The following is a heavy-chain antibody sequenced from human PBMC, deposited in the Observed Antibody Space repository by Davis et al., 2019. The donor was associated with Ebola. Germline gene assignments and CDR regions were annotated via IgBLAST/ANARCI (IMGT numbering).Heavy chain of an antibody. CDR1: GFTFSSYS. J-gene: IGHJ6*02. CDR2: IRYDGSNK. Sequence: PGGSLRLSCAASGFTFSSYSMNWVRQAPGKGLEWVAFIRYDGSNKYYADSVKGRFTISRDNSKNTLYLQMNSLRAEDTAVYYCAKGGGRWLQLLYYYGMDVWGQGTTVTVSS. D-gene: IGHD5-24*01. V-gene: IGHV3-30*02. CDR3: AKGGGRWLQLLYYYGMDV.